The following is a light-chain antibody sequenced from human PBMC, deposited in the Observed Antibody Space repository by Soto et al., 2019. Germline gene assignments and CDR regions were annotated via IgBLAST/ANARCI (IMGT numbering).Light chain of an antibody. CDR2: LGS. J-gene: IGKJ1*01. CDR1: QSLLSSNGYNY. CDR3: MQALQAPLT. Sequence: DIVMTQSPLSLPVTPGEPASISCRSSQSLLSSNGYNYLDWYLQKPGQSPQLLIYLGSNRASGVPDRFCGSGSGSDVTLKISRVEAEDVGVYYCMQALQAPLTFGQGTKVEIK. V-gene: IGKV2-28*01.